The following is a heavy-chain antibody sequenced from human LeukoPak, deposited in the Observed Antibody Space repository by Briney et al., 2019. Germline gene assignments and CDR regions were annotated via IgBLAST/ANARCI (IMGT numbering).Heavy chain of an antibody. CDR2: IIPIFGTA. D-gene: IGHD3-22*01. J-gene: IGHJ4*02. CDR1: GYGFSNYG. V-gene: IGHV1-69*13. Sequence: ASVKVSCKASGYGFSNYGFSWVRQAPGQGLEWMGGIIPIFGTANYAQKFQGRVTITADESTSTAYMELSSLRSEDTAVYYCARDTYDSSGYYYDYWGQGTLVTVSS. CDR3: ARDTYDSSGYYYDY.